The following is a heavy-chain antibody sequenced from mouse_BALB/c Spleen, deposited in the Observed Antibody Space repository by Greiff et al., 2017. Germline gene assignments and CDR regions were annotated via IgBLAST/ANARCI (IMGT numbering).Heavy chain of an antibody. CDR3: ARQGGNYEFAY. V-gene: IGHV5-9-3*01. CDR2: ISSGGSYT. D-gene: IGHD2-1*01. Sequence: EVKLMESGGGLVKPGGSLKLSCAASGFTFSSYAMSWVRQTPEKRLEWVATISSGGSYTYYPDSVKGRFTISRDNAKNTLYLQMSSLRSEDTAMYYCARQGGNYEFAYWGQGTLVTVSA. J-gene: IGHJ3*01. CDR1: GFTFSSYA.